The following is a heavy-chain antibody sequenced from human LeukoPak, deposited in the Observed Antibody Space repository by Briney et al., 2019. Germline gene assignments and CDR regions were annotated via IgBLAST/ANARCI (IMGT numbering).Heavy chain of an antibody. CDR1: GGTFSSYA. J-gene: IGHJ3*02. V-gene: IGHV1-69*04. Sequence: SVKVSCKASGGTFSSYAISWVRQAPGQGLEWMGRIIPILGIANYAQKFQGRVTITADKSTSTAYMELSSLRSEDTAVYYCARDRAEYYYGSGSYYHDAFDIWGQGTMVTVSS. CDR2: IIPILGIA. D-gene: IGHD3-10*01. CDR3: ARDRAEYYYGSGSYYHDAFDI.